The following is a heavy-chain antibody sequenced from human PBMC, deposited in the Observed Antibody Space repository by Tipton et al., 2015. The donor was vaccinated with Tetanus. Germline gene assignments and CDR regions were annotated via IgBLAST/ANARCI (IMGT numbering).Heavy chain of an antibody. Sequence: SLRLSCAASGFTFSSHWMSWVRQAPGKGLEWATNIKQDGSEKYYVDSVKGRFTISRDNAKNSLYLQMNSLRAEDTAMYYCARVPGAGVGYCSGGNCHYFDYWGQGTLVTVSS. V-gene: IGHV3-7*01. CDR1: GFTFSSHW. CDR2: IKQDGSEK. D-gene: IGHD2-15*01. J-gene: IGHJ4*02. CDR3: ARVPGAGVGYCSGGNCHYFDY.